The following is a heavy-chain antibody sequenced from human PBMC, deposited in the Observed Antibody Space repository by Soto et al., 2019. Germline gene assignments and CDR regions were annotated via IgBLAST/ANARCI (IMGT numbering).Heavy chain of an antibody. CDR3: ARDDVLCDGGRCYGVPLDF. D-gene: IGHD2-15*01. V-gene: IGHV3-66*01. CDR1: GFTVSSKY. J-gene: IGHJ6*02. CDR2: IQSGGPT. Sequence: GGSLRLSCAASGFTVSSKYMSWVRQAPGKGLEWVSLIQSGGPTYYADSVKGRFTISRDTSENTLHLQMDSLRAEDTAVYYCARDDVLCDGGRCYGVPLDFWGQGTTVTVSS.